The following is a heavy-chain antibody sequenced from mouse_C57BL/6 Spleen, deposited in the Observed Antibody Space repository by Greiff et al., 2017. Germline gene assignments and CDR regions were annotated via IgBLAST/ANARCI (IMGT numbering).Heavy chain of an antibody. D-gene: IGHD2-1*01. CDR2: INPRTGGT. CDR3: VYGNWFAY. Sequence: EVQLQQSGPELVKPGASVKISCKASGYSFTGYYMNWVKQSPDKSLEWIGEINPRTGGTTYNQKFKAKATLTVDKSSSIAYMQLKSLTSDDSAFYYCVYGNWFAYWGQGTLVTVSA. J-gene: IGHJ3*01. V-gene: IGHV1-42*01. CDR1: GYSFTGYY.